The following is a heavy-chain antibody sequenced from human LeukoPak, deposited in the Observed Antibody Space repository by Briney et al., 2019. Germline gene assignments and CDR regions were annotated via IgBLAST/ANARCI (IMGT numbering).Heavy chain of an antibody. CDR3: ARDSGGSDSIDAFDI. J-gene: IGHJ3*02. CDR2: ISTSSSYI. CDR1: GFTFSSYS. D-gene: IGHD1-26*01. Sequence: GGSLRLSCAASGFTFSSYSMNWVRQAPGKGLEWVSFISTSSSYIYHADSVKGRFTISRDNAKNSLYLQMNSLRAEDTAVYYCARDSGGSDSIDAFDIWGQGTMVTVSS. V-gene: IGHV3-21*01.